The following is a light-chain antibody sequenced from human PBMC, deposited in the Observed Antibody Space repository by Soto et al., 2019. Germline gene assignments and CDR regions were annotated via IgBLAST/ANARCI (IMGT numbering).Light chain of an antibody. CDR1: SSDVGGYNY. CDR2: KAS. CDR3: SSYTSSSHVV. V-gene: IGLV2-14*01. J-gene: IGLJ2*01. Sequence: QSALTQPDSVSGSPGQSITISCTGTSSDVGGYNYVSWYQQHPGKAPTLMIYKASNRPLGVSNRVSGSKSGNRASLTVSGIHADDDAYYYCSSYTSSSHVVFGGGTKLTVL.